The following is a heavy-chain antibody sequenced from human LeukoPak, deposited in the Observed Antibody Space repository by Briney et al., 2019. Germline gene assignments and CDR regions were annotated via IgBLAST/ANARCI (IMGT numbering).Heavy chain of an antibody. CDR2: IKQDGSEK. J-gene: IGHJ4*02. V-gene: IGHV3-7*01. CDR3: ARLEHY. Sequence: GGSLRLSCAASGFTFSSYGMHWVRQAPGKGLEWVANIKQDGSEKYYVDSVKGRSTISRDNAKNSLYLQMNSLRAEDTAVYYCARLEHYWGQGTLVTVSS. CDR1: GFTFSSYG.